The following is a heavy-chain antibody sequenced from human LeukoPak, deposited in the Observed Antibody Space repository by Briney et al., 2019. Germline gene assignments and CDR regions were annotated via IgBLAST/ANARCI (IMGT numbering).Heavy chain of an antibody. D-gene: IGHD2-15*01. V-gene: IGHV4-34*01. Sequence: SETLSLTCAVYGGSFSGYYWSWIRQPPGKWLEWIGEINHSGSTNYNPSLKSRVTISVDTSKNQFSLKLSSVTAADTAVYYCARFLSDVVVVAAAPVDAFDIWGQGTMVTVSS. CDR1: GGSFSGYY. CDR3: ARFLSDVVVVAAAPVDAFDI. CDR2: INHSGST. J-gene: IGHJ3*02.